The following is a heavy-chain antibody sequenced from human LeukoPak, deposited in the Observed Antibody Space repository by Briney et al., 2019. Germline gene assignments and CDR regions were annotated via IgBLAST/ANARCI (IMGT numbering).Heavy chain of an antibody. CDR3: ARAEMATMGHAFDI. CDR1: GGSFSGYY. Sequence: KSSETLSLTCAVYGGSFSGYYWSWIRQPPGKGLEWIGEINHSGSTNYNPSLKSRVTISVDTSKNQFSLKLSSVTAADTAVYYCARAEMATMGHAFDIWGQGTMVTVSS. J-gene: IGHJ3*02. D-gene: IGHD5-24*01. CDR2: INHSGST. V-gene: IGHV4-34*01.